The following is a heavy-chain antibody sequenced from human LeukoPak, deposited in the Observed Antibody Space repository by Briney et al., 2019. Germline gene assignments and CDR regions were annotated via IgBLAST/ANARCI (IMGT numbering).Heavy chain of an antibody. CDR2: ISSNGGST. D-gene: IGHD3-10*01. CDR1: GFTFSSYA. V-gene: IGHV3-64*01. J-gene: IGHJ3*02. CDR3: ARDQSARFGEADAFDI. Sequence: GGSLRLSCAASGFTFSSYAMHWVRQAPGKGLEYVSAISSNGGSTYYANSVKGRFTISRDNSKNTLYLQMGSLRPEDLAVYYCARDQSARFGEADAFDIWGQGTMVTVSS.